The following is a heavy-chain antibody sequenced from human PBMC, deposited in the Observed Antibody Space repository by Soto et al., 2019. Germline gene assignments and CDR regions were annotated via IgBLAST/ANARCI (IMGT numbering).Heavy chain of an antibody. Sequence: SETLSLTCTVSGDSISSYFWTWIRQPPGKALEWIGYMFHSGRTNYNPSLTSRVTMSADTSNNQFSLALTSVTAADTAVYYCAKAVKYYDSTGYDAFAVWGQGIMVTVSS. CDR3: AKAVKYYDSTGYDAFAV. CDR1: GDSISSYF. J-gene: IGHJ3*01. D-gene: IGHD3-22*01. V-gene: IGHV4-59*01. CDR2: MFHSGRT.